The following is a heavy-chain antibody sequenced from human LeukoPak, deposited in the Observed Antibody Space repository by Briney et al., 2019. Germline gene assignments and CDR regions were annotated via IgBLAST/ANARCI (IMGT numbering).Heavy chain of an antibody. J-gene: IGHJ4*02. V-gene: IGHV4-38-2*02. D-gene: IGHD3-22*01. Sequence: PSETLSLTCTVSGGSISSYYWSWIRQPPGKGLEWIGSIYHSGSTYYNPSLKSRVTISVDTSKNQFSLKLSSVTAADTAVYYCARDILQEYYYDSSGYGPYYFDYWGQGTLVTVSS. CDR2: IYHSGST. CDR1: GGSISSYY. CDR3: ARDILQEYYYDSSGYGPYYFDY.